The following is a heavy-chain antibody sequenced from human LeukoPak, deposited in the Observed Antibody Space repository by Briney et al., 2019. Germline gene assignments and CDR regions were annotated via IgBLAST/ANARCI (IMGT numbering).Heavy chain of an antibody. V-gene: IGHV3-21*01. Sequence: GGSLRLSCAASGFTFSSYSMNWVRRAPGKGLEWVSSIASSSTYIYYADSVKGRFTISRDNAKNSLYLQMTSLRAEDTAVYYCARSLWRGSAFTPDAFDIWGQGTMVTVSS. CDR1: GFTFSSYS. CDR2: IASSSTYI. D-gene: IGHD3-3*01. J-gene: IGHJ3*02. CDR3: ARSLWRGSAFTPDAFDI.